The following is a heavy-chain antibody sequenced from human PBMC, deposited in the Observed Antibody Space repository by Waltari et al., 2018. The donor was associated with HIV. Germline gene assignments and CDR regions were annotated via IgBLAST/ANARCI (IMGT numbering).Heavy chain of an antibody. V-gene: IGHV3-30*18. Sequence: VELVEFGVAGVQPGGLRVLPCTASGVTFSDSGTPRASQAPGKGLEWVAVISYDGSNKYYADSVKVRFTISRDNSKNTLYLQMNSLRAEDTAVYYCAKDPYYYDSSGYADYFDYWGQGTLVTVSS. J-gene: IGHJ4*02. CDR1: GVTFSDSG. CDR2: ISYDGSNK. CDR3: AKDPYYYDSSGYADYFDY. D-gene: IGHD3-22*01.